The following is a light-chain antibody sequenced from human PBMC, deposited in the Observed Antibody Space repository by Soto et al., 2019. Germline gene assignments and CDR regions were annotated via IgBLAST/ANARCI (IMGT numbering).Light chain of an antibody. CDR2: AAS. Sequence: DIQMTQSPSSLSASVGDRVTITCRASQRITSYLNWYQQKPGKAPKLLIYAASNLESGVPSRFSGGGSGTDFTLTISSLQPEDFATYYWQQTYDTPRAFGQGTKVEIK. J-gene: IGKJ1*01. V-gene: IGKV1-39*01. CDR1: QRITSY. CDR3: QQTYDTPRA.